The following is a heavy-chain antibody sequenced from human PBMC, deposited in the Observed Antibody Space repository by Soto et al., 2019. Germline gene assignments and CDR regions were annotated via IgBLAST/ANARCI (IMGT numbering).Heavy chain of an antibody. V-gene: IGHV1-8*01. CDR3: ARALRICSGGSCYPKSYYFDY. CDR2: MNPNSGNA. D-gene: IGHD2-15*01. CDR1: GYTFTSYD. J-gene: IGHJ4*01. Sequence: ASVKVSCKASGYTFTSYDINWVRQATGQGLEWMGWMNPNSGNAGYAQKFQGRVTITRNTSISTAYIELSSLRFEDTAVYYFARALRICSGGSCYPKSYYFDYWSQGTLVTVSS.